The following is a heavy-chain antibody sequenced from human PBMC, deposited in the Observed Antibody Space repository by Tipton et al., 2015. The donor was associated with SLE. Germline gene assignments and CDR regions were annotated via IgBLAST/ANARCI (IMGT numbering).Heavy chain of an antibody. V-gene: IGHV4-4*08. J-gene: IGHJ4*02. CDR3: ARQSWGSGDY. CDR2: IYTSGST. CDR1: GGSISSYY. D-gene: IGHD7-27*01. Sequence: TLSLTCTVSGGSISSYYWSWIRQPPGKGLEWIGYIYTSGSTNYNPSLKSRVTMSVDTSKNQFSLKLGSVTAADTAVYYCARQSWGSGDYWGQGTLVTVSS.